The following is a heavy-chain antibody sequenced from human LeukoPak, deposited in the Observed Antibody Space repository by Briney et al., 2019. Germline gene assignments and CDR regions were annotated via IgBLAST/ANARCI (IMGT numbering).Heavy chain of an antibody. V-gene: IGHV1-2*02. J-gene: IGHJ4*02. CDR2: INPNSGGT. D-gene: IGHD1-26*01. Sequence: ASVKVSCKTSGYTFTNYYMHWVRQAPGQGLEWMGWINPNSGGTNYAQKFQGRVTMTRDTSISTAYMELSGLRSDDTAVYYCAREDPDMVGATPDYWGQGTLVTVSS. CDR3: AREDPDMVGATPDY. CDR1: GYTFTNYY.